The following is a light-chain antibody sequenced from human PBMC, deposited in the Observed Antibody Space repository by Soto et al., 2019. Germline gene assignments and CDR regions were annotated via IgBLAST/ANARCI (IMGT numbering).Light chain of an antibody. J-gene: IGKJ4*01. CDR2: AAS. CDR3: QQSFTVPLT. CDR1: QTISTY. Sequence: DIQMTQSPSSLSASVGDRVTITCRASQTISTYLNWYQQKPGQAPKLLIYAASTLQSGVPSRFSGSGSETGFTLIISSVQPEDFATYFCQQSFTVPLTFGGGTRVESK. V-gene: IGKV1-39*01.